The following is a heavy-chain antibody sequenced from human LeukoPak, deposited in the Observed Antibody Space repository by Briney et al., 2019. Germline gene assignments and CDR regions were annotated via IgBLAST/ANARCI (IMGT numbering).Heavy chain of an antibody. J-gene: IGHJ4*02. Sequence: ASVKVSCKASGYTFTGYCMHWVRQAPGQGLEWMGRINPNSGGTNYAQKFQGRVTMTRDTSISTAYMELSRLRSDDTAVYYCARSIAAARLHYFDYWGQGTLVTVSS. D-gene: IGHD6-13*01. V-gene: IGHV1-2*06. CDR1: GYTFTGYC. CDR2: INPNSGGT. CDR3: ARSIAAARLHYFDY.